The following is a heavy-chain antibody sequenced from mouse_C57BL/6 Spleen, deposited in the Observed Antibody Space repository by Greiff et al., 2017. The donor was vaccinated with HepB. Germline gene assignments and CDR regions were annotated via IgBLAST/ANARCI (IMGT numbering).Heavy chain of an antibody. CDR3: ARGVWERGWFAY. CDR1: GYKFTGYW. CDR2: ILPGIGSN. Sequence: QVQLQQSGAELMKPGASVKLSCKATGYKFTGYWIEWVKQRPGHGLEWIGEILPGIGSNNYNVKFKGKATFTADTSSNKAYMQLSSLTTEDSAIYYCARGVWERGWFAYWGQGTLVTVSA. V-gene: IGHV1-9*01. D-gene: IGHD2-10*02. J-gene: IGHJ3*01.